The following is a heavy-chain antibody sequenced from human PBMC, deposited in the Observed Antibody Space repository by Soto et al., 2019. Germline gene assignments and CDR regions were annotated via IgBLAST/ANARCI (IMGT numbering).Heavy chain of an antibody. CDR2: ISDSATTM. V-gene: IGHV3-11*01. Sequence: CLRLSCAASGFTFSDYYMSWIRQAPGKGLEWISHISDSATTMYYADSVKGRFTISRDNARKSLFLHMNSLRAEDTAVYYCARDTAFISSGLFNPWGQGTLVTVSS. CDR1: GFTFSDYY. J-gene: IGHJ5*02. CDR3: ARDTAFISSGLFNP. D-gene: IGHD3-22*01.